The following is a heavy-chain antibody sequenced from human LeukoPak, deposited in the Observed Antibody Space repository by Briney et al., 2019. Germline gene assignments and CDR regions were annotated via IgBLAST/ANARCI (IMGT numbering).Heavy chain of an antibody. V-gene: IGHV4-61*02. CDR3: ARDEGSSYPFDY. CDR1: GGSISSGSYY. CDR2: IYTSGST. J-gene: IGHJ4*02. Sequence: SQTLSLTCTVSGGSISSGSYYWSWIRQPAGKGLEWIGRIYTSGSTNYNPSLKSRVTISVDTSKNQFSLKLSSVTAADTAVYFCARDEGSSYPFDYWGQGTLVTVSS. D-gene: IGHD2-2*01.